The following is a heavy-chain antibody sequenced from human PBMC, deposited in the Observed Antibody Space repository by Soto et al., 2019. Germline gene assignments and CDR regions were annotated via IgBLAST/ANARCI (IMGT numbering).Heavy chain of an antibody. CDR1: GFTFSYG. J-gene: IGHJ4*02. D-gene: IGHD2-15*01. Sequence: VQLLESGGGLIQPGGSLRLSCAASGFTFSYGIHWLRQAPGKGLEWVAYLSYDSSNKFYGDSVKGRFTISRDNSQNTQFLQMNSLRAEDTAVYYCAKLVIGYCSGNTCDDYWGQGTLVAVSS. V-gene: IGHV3-30*18. CDR2: LSYDSSNK. CDR3: AKLVIGYCSGNTCDDY.